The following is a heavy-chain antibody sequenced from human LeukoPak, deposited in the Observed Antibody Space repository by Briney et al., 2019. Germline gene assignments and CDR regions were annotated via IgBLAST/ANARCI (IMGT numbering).Heavy chain of an antibody. D-gene: IGHD5-18*01. J-gene: IGHJ4*02. CDR3: ARRGYSYGWEPYFDY. CDR2: IYPGDSDT. Sequence: GESLKISCKGSGYSFTSYWIGWVRQMPGKGLERMGIIYPGDSDTRYSPSFQGQVTISADKSISTAYLQWSSLKASDTAMYYCARRGYSYGWEPYFDYWGQGTLVTVSS. CDR1: GYSFTSYW. V-gene: IGHV5-51*01.